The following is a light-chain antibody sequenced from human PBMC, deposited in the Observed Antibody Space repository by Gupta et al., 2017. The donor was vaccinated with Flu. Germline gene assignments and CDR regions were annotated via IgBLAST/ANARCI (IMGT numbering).Light chain of an antibody. V-gene: IGKV2-28*01. CDR1: QSLLDRSGYNY. J-gene: IGKJ4*01. CDR2: LGS. CDR3: MQALQTPLT. Sequence: VTPGEPASISCRSSQSLLDRSGYNYLDWYVQKPGQSPQLLILLGSHRATGVPDRFSGSGSGTDFTLKISRVEADDVGTYYCMQALQTPLTFGRGTKVEI.